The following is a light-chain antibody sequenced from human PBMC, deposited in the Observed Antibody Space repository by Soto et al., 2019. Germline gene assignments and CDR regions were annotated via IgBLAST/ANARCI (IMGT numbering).Light chain of an antibody. J-gene: IGKJ1*01. V-gene: IGKV3-15*01. Sequence: EIVMTQSPATLSVFPGERATLSCRASQSISSNLAWYQQKPGQAPRLLIYGASTRATGIPARFSGSGSGTEVTLTISSLQSEDFAVYYCQQYNNWPPWTFGQGTKVYMK. CDR2: GAS. CDR3: QQYNNWPPWT. CDR1: QSISSN.